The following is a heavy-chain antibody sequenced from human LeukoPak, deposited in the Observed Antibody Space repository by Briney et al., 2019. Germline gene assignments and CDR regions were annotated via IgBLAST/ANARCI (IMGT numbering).Heavy chain of an antibody. J-gene: IGHJ4*02. CDR3: VRDRASTYFDY. CDR1: GFTFSDYY. Sequence: GGSLRLSCAASGFTFSDYYMSWIRQAPGKGLEWVAVIWYDGSEKYYGDSVKGRFTISRDNSKNTLSLQMNSLRVEDTAIYYCVRDRASTYFDYWAQGTLVIVSS. CDR2: IWYDGSEK. D-gene: IGHD2-2*01. V-gene: IGHV3-33*08.